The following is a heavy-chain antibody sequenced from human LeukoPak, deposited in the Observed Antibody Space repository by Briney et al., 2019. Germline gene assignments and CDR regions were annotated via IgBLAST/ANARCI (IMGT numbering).Heavy chain of an antibody. Sequence: GGSLRLSCAASGFTFSNAWMSWVRQAPGKGLEWVGRIKSKTDGGTTDYAAPVEGRFTISRDDSQNTLYLQMNSLKTEDTAVYYCTTGAPRAYSGSYSNCWGQGTLVTVSS. D-gene: IGHD1-26*01. CDR1: GFTFSNAW. V-gene: IGHV3-15*01. J-gene: IGHJ4*02. CDR3: TTGAPRAYSGSYSNC. CDR2: IKSKTDGGTT.